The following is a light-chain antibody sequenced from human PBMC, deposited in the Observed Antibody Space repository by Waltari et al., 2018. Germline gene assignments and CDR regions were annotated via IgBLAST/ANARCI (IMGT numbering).Light chain of an antibody. J-gene: IGKJ4*01. V-gene: IGKV3-20*01. CDR2: DAS. CDR1: QSVGSNY. Sequence: EIVLTQSPGTLSLSPGERATLSCRASQSVGSNYVAWYQQVPGQAPRLLIYDASIRATCIPDRFSGSGSGTGFSLTISRLEPEDVGVYHCQQYGSSPLTFGGGTKVEIK. CDR3: QQYGSSPLT.